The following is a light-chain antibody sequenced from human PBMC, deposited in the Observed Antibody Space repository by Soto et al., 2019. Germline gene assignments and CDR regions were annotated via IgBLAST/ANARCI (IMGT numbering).Light chain of an antibody. CDR2: DAS. J-gene: IGKJ1*01. CDR1: HSVSNN. V-gene: IGKV3-15*01. CDR3: QQYNNWPPWT. Sequence: ILMTQSPATLSLSPGERATLSCRATHSVSNNLAWYQQKPGQAPRLLIYDASTRATGIAARFSGSGSGTEVTPTITGLQSEDFAVYYCQQYNNWPPWTFGQGTKVEIK.